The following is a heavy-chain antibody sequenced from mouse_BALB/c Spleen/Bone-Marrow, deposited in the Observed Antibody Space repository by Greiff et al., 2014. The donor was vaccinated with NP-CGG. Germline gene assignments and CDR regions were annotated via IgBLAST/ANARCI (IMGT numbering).Heavy chain of an antibody. V-gene: IGHV5-6*01. CDR1: GFTFSSYG. J-gene: IGHJ3*01. Sequence: EVHLVESGGALVKPGGSLKLSCAASGFTFSSYGMSWVRQTPDKRLEWVATISSGDGYTYYPDSVKGRFTISRDNAKNTLYLQKSSLASEDSAMYYCARQRGGGYYGFFAYWGQGTLVTVSA. CDR2: ISSGDGYT. D-gene: IGHD1-1*01. CDR3: ARQRGGGYYGFFAY.